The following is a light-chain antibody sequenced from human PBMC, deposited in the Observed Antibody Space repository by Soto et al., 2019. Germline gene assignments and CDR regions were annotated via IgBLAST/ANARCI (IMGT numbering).Light chain of an antibody. V-gene: IGKV1-12*01. Sequence: DIQLTQSPSSVSASVGDRVTITCRASQGISSWLAWYQKKPGKAPNLLIYAASSLQSGVPSRFSGSESGTDFNLTISSLQPEYGAIYFCQQANSFPITFGQGTRLEIK. CDR2: AAS. CDR1: QGISSW. CDR3: QQANSFPIT. J-gene: IGKJ5*01.